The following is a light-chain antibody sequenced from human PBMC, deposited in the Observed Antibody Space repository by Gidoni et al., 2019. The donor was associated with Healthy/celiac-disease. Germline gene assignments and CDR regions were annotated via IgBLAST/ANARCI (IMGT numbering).Light chain of an antibody. CDR3: QQYNSYPWT. V-gene: IGKV1-5*03. CDR1: QSISSW. Sequence: DIQMTQSPSTLSASVGDRGTITCRASQSISSWLAWYQQKPGKAPKLLIYRASSLESGFPSRFSGSGSGTEFTLTISSLQPDDFATYYCQQYNSYPWTFGQGTKVEIK. J-gene: IGKJ1*01. CDR2: RAS.